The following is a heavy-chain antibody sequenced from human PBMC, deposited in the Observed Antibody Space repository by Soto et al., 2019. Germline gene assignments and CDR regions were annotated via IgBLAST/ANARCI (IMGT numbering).Heavy chain of an antibody. CDR1: GDSVSSNNYY. CDR3: ARDVNDSSGSQGFDY. CDR2: IHYSGDS. Sequence: PSETLSLTCTVIGDSVSSNNYYWSWIRQRPGKGLEWIGYIHYSGDSYDNPSLTSRITMSMDVPKNQFSLNLRSATAADTAIYYCARDVNDSSGSQGFDYWGQGTLVTVSS. D-gene: IGHD3-22*01. V-gene: IGHV4-31*03. J-gene: IGHJ4*02.